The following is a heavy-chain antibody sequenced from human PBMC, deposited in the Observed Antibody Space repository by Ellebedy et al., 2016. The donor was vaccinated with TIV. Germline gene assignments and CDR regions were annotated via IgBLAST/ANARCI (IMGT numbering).Heavy chain of an antibody. V-gene: IGHV1-69*05. CDR2: IIPIFGTA. J-gene: IGHJ4*02. CDR3: ARDKHGDWSEFDY. D-gene: IGHD4-17*01. Sequence: AASVKVSCKASGGTFSSYAISWVRQAPGQGLEWMGGIIPIFGTANYAQKFQGRVTMTTDTSTSTAYMELRSLRSDDTAVYYCARDKHGDWSEFDYWGQGTLVTVSS. CDR1: GGTFSSYA.